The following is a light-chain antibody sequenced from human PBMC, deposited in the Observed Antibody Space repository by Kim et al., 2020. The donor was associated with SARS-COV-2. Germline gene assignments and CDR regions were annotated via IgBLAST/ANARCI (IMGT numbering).Light chain of an antibody. CDR2: DNN. J-gene: IGLJ1*01. Sequence: QEVTISCSGSSSNIGNNYVSWYQQLPGTAPKLLLYDNNKRPSGIPDRFAGSKSGTSATLGITGLQTGDEADYYCGTWDSSLSAGGVFGTGTKVTVL. CDR1: SSNIGNNY. CDR3: GTWDSSLSAGGV. V-gene: IGLV1-51*01.